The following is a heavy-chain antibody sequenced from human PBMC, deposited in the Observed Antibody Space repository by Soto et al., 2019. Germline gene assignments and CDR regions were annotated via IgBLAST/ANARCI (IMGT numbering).Heavy chain of an antibody. V-gene: IGHV4-30-4*01. J-gene: IGHJ3*02. Sequence: QVQLQESGPGLVKPSQTLSLTCTVSGGSISSGDYYWSWIRQPPGKGLEWIGYIYYSGSTYYNPSLQSRVTISVDTSKNQFSLKLSSVTAADTAVYYCARASGVVTPFLGNDACDIWGQGTMVTVSS. D-gene: IGHD2-21*02. CDR3: ARASGVVTPFLGNDACDI. CDR1: GGSISSGDYY. CDR2: IYYSGST.